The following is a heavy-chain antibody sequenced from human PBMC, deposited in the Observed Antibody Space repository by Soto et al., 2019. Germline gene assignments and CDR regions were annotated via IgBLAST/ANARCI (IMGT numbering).Heavy chain of an antibody. CDR3: ARSAKKTWLPDF. D-gene: IGHD5-12*01. J-gene: IGHJ1*01. Sequence: GASVKVSCKASGFSFIDYSILWVRQAPGQGLEWLGWINAGNGNTKYSHKFQDRVTITSDTSATTTYMELRSLRSEDTAVFYCARSAKKTWLPDFWGQGTLVTV. V-gene: IGHV1-3*01. CDR2: INAGNGNT. CDR1: GFSFIDYS.